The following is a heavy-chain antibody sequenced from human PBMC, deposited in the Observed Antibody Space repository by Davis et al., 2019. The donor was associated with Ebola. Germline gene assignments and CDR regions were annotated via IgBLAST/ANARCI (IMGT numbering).Heavy chain of an antibody. CDR1: GFTFGDYA. CDR3: ARGGVYGGRVDY. J-gene: IGHJ4*02. Sequence: GGSLRLSCTASGFTFGDYAMSWFRQAPGKGLEWVGFIRSKAYGGTTEYAASVKGRFTISRDDSKSIAYLQMSSLRSEDTAVYYCARGGVYGGRVDYWGQGTLVTVSS. CDR2: IRSKAYGGTT. V-gene: IGHV3-49*03. D-gene: IGHD2/OR15-2a*01.